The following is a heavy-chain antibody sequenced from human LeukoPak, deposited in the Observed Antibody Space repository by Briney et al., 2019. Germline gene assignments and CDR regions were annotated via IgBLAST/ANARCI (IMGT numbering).Heavy chain of an antibody. CDR2: ISAYNGNT. Sequence: ASVKVSCKASGGTFSSYAISWVRQAPGQGLEWMGWISAYNGNTNYAQKLQGRVTMTTDTSTSTAYMELRSLGSDDTAVYYCARDRPQLRYFDWSPLDPWGQGTLVTVSS. CDR1: GGTFSSYA. V-gene: IGHV1-18*01. J-gene: IGHJ5*02. CDR3: ARDRPQLRYFDWSPLDP. D-gene: IGHD3-9*01.